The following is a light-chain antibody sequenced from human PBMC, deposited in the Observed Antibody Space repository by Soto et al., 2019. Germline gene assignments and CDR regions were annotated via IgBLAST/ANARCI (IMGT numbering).Light chain of an antibody. J-gene: IGKJ2*01. CDR3: QQSNNWPYT. CDR1: QRCSTN. V-gene: IGKV3-15*01. Sequence: EIVLTQSPGTLSVSPGERANLSCRASQRCSTNLAGFQQKPGQAPRLLIYGASTRATGIPARFSGSGSGTEFTLTINSLQSEDLAVYYCQQSNNWPYTFGQGTKLEV. CDR2: GAS.